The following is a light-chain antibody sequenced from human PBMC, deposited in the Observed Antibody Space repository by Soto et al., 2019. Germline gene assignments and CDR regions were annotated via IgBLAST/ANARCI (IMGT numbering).Light chain of an antibody. CDR1: QSVASNY. J-gene: IGKJ1*01. CDR3: QQYGDSPET. CDR2: GAS. Sequence: EIVLTQSPGTLSLSPGERATLSCRASQSVASNYLAWYQLKPGQAPRLLIYGASSRATDIPDRFGGSGSGTDFTLTISRLEPEDFAVYFCQQYGDSPETFGQGTKVEIK. V-gene: IGKV3-20*01.